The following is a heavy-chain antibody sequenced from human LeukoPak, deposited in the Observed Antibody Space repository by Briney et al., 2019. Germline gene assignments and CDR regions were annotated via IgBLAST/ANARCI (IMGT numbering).Heavy chain of an antibody. J-gene: IGHJ4*02. Sequence: SQTLSLTCAISGDSVSSNSAAWNWIRQSPSRGLEWLGRTYYRSKWYNDYAVSVKSRITINPDTSKNQFSLQLNSVTPEDTALYYCARVPYYDSSGGGVFDYWGQGTLVTVSS. CDR3: ARVPYYDSSGGGVFDY. CDR1: GDSVSSNSAA. CDR2: TYYRSKWYN. V-gene: IGHV6-1*01. D-gene: IGHD3-22*01.